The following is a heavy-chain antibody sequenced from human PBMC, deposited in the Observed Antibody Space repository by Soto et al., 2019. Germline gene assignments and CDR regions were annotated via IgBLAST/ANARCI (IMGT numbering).Heavy chain of an antibody. CDR3: ARGVPSTGLRVHYEH. J-gene: IGHJ4*02. CDR2: INHSGST. V-gene: IGHV4-34*01. CDR1: GGSFSGYY. D-gene: IGHD4-17*01. Sequence: PSETLSLTCAVYGGSFSGYYWSWIRQPPGKGLEWIGEINHSGSTNYNPSLKSRVTISVDTSKNQLSLKMSSVTAADTAVYYCARGVPSTGLRVHYEHWGQGTQVHVSS.